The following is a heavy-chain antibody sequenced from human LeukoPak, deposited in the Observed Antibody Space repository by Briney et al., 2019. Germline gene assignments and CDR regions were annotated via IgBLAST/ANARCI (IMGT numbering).Heavy chain of an antibody. V-gene: IGHV3-23*05. CDR3: VKRPASREAYFEE. J-gene: IGHJ4*02. CDR1: GFTFSNYA. Sequence: GGSLRLSCAASGFTFSNYAMSWVRQAPGKGLEWVSSVLIGSKLTYHADSVKGRFIVSRDDSKSTLYLQMHSLRAEDTAVYYCVKRPASREAYFEEWGRGTLVTVSS. CDR2: VLIGSKLT.